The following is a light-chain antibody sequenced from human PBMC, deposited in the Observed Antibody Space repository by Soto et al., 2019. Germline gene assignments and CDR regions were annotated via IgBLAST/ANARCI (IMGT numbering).Light chain of an antibody. Sequence: EHVLTQSPGTLSLSPGERATISCRATKTISSDYLAWYQQRPGQAPRLLIYGISHGATGIPERLSASGSGRDVTLTFSRLEPEGFAVYYCEQYSNSPRTFGQGNKV. CDR1: KTISSDY. V-gene: IGKV3-20*01. CDR3: EQYSNSPRT. CDR2: GIS. J-gene: IGKJ1*01.